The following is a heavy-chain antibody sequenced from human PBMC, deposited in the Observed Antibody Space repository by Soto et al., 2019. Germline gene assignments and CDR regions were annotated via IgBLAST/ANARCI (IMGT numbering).Heavy chain of an antibody. D-gene: IGHD3-9*01. CDR2: IYYSGNT. V-gene: IGHV4-31*03. J-gene: IGHJ4*02. CDR3: AGLTYLDWKYNDI. Sequence: SETLSLTCSVSGVSIRSGGYYWNWIRQHPGKGLEWIGYIYYSGNTYYNPSLKSRITISIDTSKNQFSLNLSSVTAADTAVYYCAGLTYLDWKYNDIWGQGALVTVSS. CDR1: GVSIRSGGYY.